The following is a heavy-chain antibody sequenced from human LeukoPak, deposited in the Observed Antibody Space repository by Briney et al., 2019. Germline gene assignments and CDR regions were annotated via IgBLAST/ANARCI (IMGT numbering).Heavy chain of an antibody. V-gene: IGHV1-24*01. J-gene: IGHJ3*02. CDR1: GYTVTELS. Sequence: ASVKVSCKVSGYTVTELSMHWVRQAPGKGLEWMGGFDPEDGETIYAQKFQGRVTMTEDTSTDTAYMELSSLRSEDTAVYYCATAGYSGSYYPSFHDAFDIWGQGTMVTVSS. D-gene: IGHD1-26*01. CDR2: FDPEDGET. CDR3: ATAGYSGSYYPSFHDAFDI.